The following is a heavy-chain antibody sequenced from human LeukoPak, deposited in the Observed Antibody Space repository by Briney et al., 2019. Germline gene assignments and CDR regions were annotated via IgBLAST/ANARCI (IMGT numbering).Heavy chain of an antibody. D-gene: IGHD3-16*01. CDR3: ARGVYDYVWGSFDY. CDR1: GYSFTSHY. Sequence: RASVKVSCKASGYSFTSHYMHWVRQAPGQGLEWMGWINPNSGGTNYAQKFQGRVTMTRDTSISTAYMELSRLRSDDTAVYYCARGVYDYVWGSFDYWGQGTLVTVSS. CDR2: INPNSGGT. V-gene: IGHV1-2*02. J-gene: IGHJ4*02.